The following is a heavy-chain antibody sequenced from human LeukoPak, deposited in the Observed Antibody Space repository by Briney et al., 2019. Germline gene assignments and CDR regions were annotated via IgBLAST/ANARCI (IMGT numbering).Heavy chain of an antibody. D-gene: IGHD2-2*02. V-gene: IGHV4-59*01. CDR1: GGSISSYY. CDR3: ARVTRLGYCSSTSCYTSIAAAGTLDY. J-gene: IGHJ4*02. CDR2: IYYSGST. Sequence: SETLSLTCTVSGGSISSYYWSWIRQPPGKGLEWIGYIYYSGSTNYNPSLKSRVTISVDTSKNQFSLKLSSVTAADTAVYYCARVTRLGYCSSTSCYTSIAAAGTLDYWGQGTLVTVSS.